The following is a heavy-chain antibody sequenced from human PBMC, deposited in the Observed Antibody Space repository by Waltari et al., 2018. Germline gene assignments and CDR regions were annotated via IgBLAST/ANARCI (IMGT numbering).Heavy chain of an antibody. D-gene: IGHD3-22*01. Sequence: QVQLVESGGGMVQPGRSLRLACAASGFTFSSYGMHWVRQAPGKGLEWVAVIWYDGSNKYYVDSVKGRFTISRDKFKNTLYLQMNSLRAEDTAVYYCARDRSDSSGYPDYWGQGTLVTVSS. CDR3: ARDRSDSSGYPDY. V-gene: IGHV3-33*01. J-gene: IGHJ4*02. CDR2: IWYDGSNK. CDR1: GFTFSSYG.